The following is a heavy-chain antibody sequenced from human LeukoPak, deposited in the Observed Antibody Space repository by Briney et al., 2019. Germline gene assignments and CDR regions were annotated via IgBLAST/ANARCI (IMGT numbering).Heavy chain of an antibody. CDR1: GFTFTNYG. CDR3: AKDLGDQTYYYYYYMDV. V-gene: IGHV3-30*02. D-gene: IGHD3-10*01. Sequence: PGGALRLSCAAPGFTFTNYGVHWGRQAPGKGVEGVAFIRYDESHEYYAESVKGRFTISRDNSKNTLYLQMNSLRAEDTAIYYCAKDLGDQTYYYYYYMDVWGKGTTVTISS. J-gene: IGHJ6*03. CDR2: IRYDESHE.